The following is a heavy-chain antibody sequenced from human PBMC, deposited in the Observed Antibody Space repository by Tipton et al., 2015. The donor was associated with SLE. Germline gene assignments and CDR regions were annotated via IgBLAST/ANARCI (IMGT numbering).Heavy chain of an antibody. CDR1: GGSFSGNY. CDR2: LYSSGST. D-gene: IGHD2-15*01. V-gene: IGHV4-34*01. Sequence: TLSLTCAVYGGSFSGNYWIWIRQPPGKGLEWIGDLYSSGSTNYNPSLKSRVTISVDTSNNQFSLRLSSVTAADTAVYYCARSRWWSYFYYGLDVWGQGTTVTVSS. J-gene: IGHJ6*02. CDR3: ARSRWWSYFYYGLDV.